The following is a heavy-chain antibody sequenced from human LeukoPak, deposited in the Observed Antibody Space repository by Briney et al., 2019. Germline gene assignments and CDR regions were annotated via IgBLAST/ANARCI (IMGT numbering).Heavy chain of an antibody. J-gene: IGHJ4*02. V-gene: IGHV4-39*07. CDR2: IYYSGNT. CDR1: GGSISRSGYY. Sequence: SETLSLTCTVSGGSISRSGYYWGWIRQPPGKGLEWIGSIYYSGNTYYNPSLKSRVTISVDTSKNQFSLKLSSVTAADTAVYYCARALRQIDFDYWGQGTLVTVSS. D-gene: IGHD4-17*01. CDR3: ARALRQIDFDY.